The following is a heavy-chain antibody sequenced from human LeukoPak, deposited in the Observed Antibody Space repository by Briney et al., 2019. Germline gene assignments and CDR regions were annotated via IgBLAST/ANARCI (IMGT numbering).Heavy chain of an antibody. D-gene: IGHD6-13*01. Sequence: GGSLRPTCTASGFTFNHYGMHWVRQAPGRRLEWVAGIWYDGTNKYYADSVKGRLTISRDNSRNTLYLQMNSLRVEDTAMYSCARDPAGNRGNFDYWGGGPLVTVSS. CDR1: GFTFNHYG. J-gene: IGHJ4*02. CDR3: ARDPAGNRGNFDY. V-gene: IGHV3-33*01. CDR2: IWYDGTNK.